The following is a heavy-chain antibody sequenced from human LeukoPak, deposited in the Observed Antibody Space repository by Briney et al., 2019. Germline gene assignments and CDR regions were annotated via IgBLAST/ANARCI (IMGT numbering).Heavy chain of an antibody. Sequence: ASVKVSCKASGYTFTSYAMNWVRQAPGQGLEWMGWINPNSGGTNYAQKFQGRVTMTRDTSISTAYMELSSLRSDDTAVYYCARVGTIFGVVVIRYFDFWGQGTLVTVSS. V-gene: IGHV1-2*02. CDR3: ARVGTIFGVVVIRYFDF. D-gene: IGHD3-3*01. J-gene: IGHJ4*02. CDR1: GYTFTSYA. CDR2: INPNSGGT.